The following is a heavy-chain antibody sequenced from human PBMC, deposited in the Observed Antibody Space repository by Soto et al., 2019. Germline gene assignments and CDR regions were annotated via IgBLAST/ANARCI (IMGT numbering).Heavy chain of an antibody. CDR1: GFSLSDYP. CDR3: AKERIGIQRRFVS. Sequence: XGCLRLACAASGFSLSDYPMNWVRQAPGKGLEWVALIIPSATTYYADPVKGRFTISRDNSKNTVYLEMNSLKSDDTAVYYCAKERIGIQRRFVSWGTGTLVTVSS. V-gene: IGHV3-23*01. CDR2: IIPSATT. J-gene: IGHJ5*02. D-gene: IGHD3-3*01.